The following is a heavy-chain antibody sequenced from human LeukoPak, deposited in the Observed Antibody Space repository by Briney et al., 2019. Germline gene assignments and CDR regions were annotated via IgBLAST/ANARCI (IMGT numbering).Heavy chain of an antibody. CDR1: GGSISSSSHY. D-gene: IGHD2-2*01. J-gene: IGHJ3*02. V-gene: IGHV4-39*01. Sequence: KPSETLSLTCTVSGGSISSSSHYWGWIRQPPGKGLEWIGSIYYSGSTYSNPSLKSRVTISVDTSKNQFSLKLSSVTAADTAVYYCASPNIVVVPAAYTYDIWGQGTMVTVSS. CDR2: IYYSGST. CDR3: ASPNIVVVPAAYTYDI.